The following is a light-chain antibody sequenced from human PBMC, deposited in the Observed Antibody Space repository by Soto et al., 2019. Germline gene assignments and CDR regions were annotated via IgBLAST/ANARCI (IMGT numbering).Light chain of an antibody. J-gene: IGKJ2*01. CDR2: AAS. Sequence: DIQLTQFPSLLSASVGDRVTITCRASQGIRNYLAWYQQRPAKAPELLIYAASTLQTGVPPRFSGSGSGTEFTLRISNLQPEDFATYYCQQLNDYPYTFGQGTKLEIK. CDR1: QGIRNY. V-gene: IGKV1-9*01. CDR3: QQLNDYPYT.